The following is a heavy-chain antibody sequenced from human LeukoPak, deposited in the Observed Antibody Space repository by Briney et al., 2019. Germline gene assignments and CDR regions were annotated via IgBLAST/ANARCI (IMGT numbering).Heavy chain of an antibody. J-gene: IGHJ6*02. CDR1: GYTFTGYY. V-gene: IGHV1-2*02. CDR2: INPNSGGT. D-gene: IGHD3-22*01. Sequence: ASVKVSCKASGYTFTGYYMHWVRQAPGQGLEWMGWINPNSGGTNYAQKVQGSVTMTRDRSISTALMELSRLRSDDTAVYSCATTPDSSCYYYSYYYYYYGMDVWGQGTTVTVSS. CDR3: ATTPDSSCYYYSYYYYYYGMDV.